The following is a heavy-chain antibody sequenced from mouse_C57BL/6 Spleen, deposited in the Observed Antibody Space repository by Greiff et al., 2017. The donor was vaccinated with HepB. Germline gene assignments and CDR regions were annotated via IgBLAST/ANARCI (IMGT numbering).Heavy chain of an antibody. V-gene: IGHV1-53*01. CDR3: ARGGETAQAQFAY. Sequence: QVQLQQPGTELVKPGASVKLSCKASGYTFTSYWMHWVKQRPGQGLEWIGNINPSNGGTNYNEKFKSKATLTVDKSSSTAYMQLSSLPSEDSAVYYCARGGETAQAQFAYWGQGTLVTVSA. J-gene: IGHJ3*01. D-gene: IGHD3-2*02. CDR2: INPSNGGT. CDR1: GYTFTSYW.